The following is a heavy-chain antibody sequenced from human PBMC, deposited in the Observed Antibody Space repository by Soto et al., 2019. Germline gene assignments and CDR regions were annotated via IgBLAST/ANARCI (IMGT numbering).Heavy chain of an antibody. CDR3: ARGKSYGLDV. CDR1: GFTFSDYY. CDR2: ISFSSNTI. V-gene: IGHV3-11*01. Sequence: QVQLVESGGGLVKPGGSLRLSCAASGFTFSDYYMSWIRQAPGMGLEWVSYISFSSNTIYYVDSVKGRFTMSRDNAKNSLFLQMNSLRAEDTAVYYCARGKSYGLDVWGQGTTVTVSS. J-gene: IGHJ6*02.